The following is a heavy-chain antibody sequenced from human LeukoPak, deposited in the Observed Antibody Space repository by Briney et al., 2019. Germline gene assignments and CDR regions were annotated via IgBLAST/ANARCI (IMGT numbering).Heavy chain of an antibody. D-gene: IGHD3-22*01. Sequence: PSETLSLTCTVSGGSISSYYWSWIRQPPGKGLEWIGYIYYSGSTNYNPSLKSRVTISVDTSKNQFSLKLSSVTAADTAVYYCASSDYYDSSGSIDYWGQGTLVTVSS. J-gene: IGHJ4*02. CDR3: ASSDYYDSSGSIDY. V-gene: IGHV4-59*01. CDR1: GGSISSYY. CDR2: IYYSGST.